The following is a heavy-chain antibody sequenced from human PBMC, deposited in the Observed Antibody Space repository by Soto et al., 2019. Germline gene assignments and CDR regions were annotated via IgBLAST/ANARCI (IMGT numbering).Heavy chain of an antibody. Sequence: QMQLVQSGAEVKKPGASLKVSCEASGYRFSDYYLHWVRLAPGHGLQWMGWMNPKRGGTRYAQEFEGRATMTRDTSTRTAYLEVSRLTSDDTAVYYCARRPAGPGMDVWGQGTTVIVSS. D-gene: IGHD6-13*01. CDR2: MNPKRGGT. J-gene: IGHJ6*02. CDR1: GYRFSDYY. V-gene: IGHV1-2*02. CDR3: ARRPAGPGMDV.